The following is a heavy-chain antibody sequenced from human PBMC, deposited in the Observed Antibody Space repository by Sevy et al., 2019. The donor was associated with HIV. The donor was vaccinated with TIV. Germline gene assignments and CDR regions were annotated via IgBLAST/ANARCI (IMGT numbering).Heavy chain of an antibody. D-gene: IGHD3-16*01. CDR2: ISPYTGNT. V-gene: IGHV1-18*01. J-gene: IGHJ4*02. Sequence: ASVKVSCKATGYTFNIYGISWVRQAPGQGLEWMGLISPYTGNTNYAQKLQGRVTMTTDTSTSTAYMDLRRLRSGDTAVYYCARDRQGGYFDYWGQGTLVTVSS. CDR3: ARDRQGGYFDY. CDR1: GYTFNIYG.